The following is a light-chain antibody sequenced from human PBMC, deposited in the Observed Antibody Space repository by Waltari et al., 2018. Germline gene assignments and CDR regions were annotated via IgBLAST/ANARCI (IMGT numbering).Light chain of an antibody. V-gene: IGKV3-15*01. CDR3: QQYSSWPLWT. Sequence: EIVMTQSPATLSVSPGEEATLSCRASQSVDSNLAWYQQKPGQAPTLIIFGAAGRATGVPARFSGSGSGTEYTLTIGSLQSEDSAVYYCQQYSSWPLWTFGQGTKVKSN. CDR1: QSVDSN. J-gene: IGKJ1*01. CDR2: GAA.